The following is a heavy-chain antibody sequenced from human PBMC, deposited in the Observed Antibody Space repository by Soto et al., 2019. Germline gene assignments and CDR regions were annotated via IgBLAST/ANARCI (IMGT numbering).Heavy chain of an antibody. J-gene: IGHJ4*02. Sequence: SVKVSCKASGFTFTSSAVQWVRQARGQRLEWIGWIVLGSGNTNYAQKFQERVTIPRDMSTSTAYMELSSLRSEDTALYYCAASQYYYDSSRATSFDYWAQGTLVTVSS. CDR3: AASQYYYDSSRATSFDY. D-gene: IGHD3-22*01. V-gene: IGHV1-58*01. CDR1: GFTFTSSA. CDR2: IVLGSGNT.